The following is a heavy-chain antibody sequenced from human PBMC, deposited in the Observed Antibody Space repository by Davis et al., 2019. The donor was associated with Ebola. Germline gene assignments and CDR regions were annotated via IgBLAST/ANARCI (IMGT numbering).Heavy chain of an antibody. J-gene: IGHJ6*04. Sequence: PGGSLRLSCTDSVITFSSYAVTWVRQAPGKGLEWVSAISGSGGSTYYADSVKGRFTISRDNSKKTLYLQMNSLRAEDTAVYYCARSGLSFGVVKYHYGMDVWGKGTTVTVSS. CDR1: VITFSSYA. CDR2: ISGSGGST. D-gene: IGHD3-3*01. V-gene: IGHV3-23*01. CDR3: ARSGLSFGVVKYHYGMDV.